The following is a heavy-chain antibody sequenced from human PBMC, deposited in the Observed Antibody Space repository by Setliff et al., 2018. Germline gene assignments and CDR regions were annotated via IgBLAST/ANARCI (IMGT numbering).Heavy chain of an antibody. V-gene: IGHV1-69*06. Sequence: SVKVSCKASGGTFSSYAISWVRQAPGQGLEWMGGIIPIFGTANYAQKFQGRVTITADKSTSTAYMELSSLRSEDTAVYYCARDTYIGDFWSGYYIQGRFDPWGQGTLVTVSS. CDR2: IIPIFGTA. CDR3: ARDTYIGDFWSGYYIQGRFDP. D-gene: IGHD3-3*01. CDR1: GGTFSSYA. J-gene: IGHJ5*02.